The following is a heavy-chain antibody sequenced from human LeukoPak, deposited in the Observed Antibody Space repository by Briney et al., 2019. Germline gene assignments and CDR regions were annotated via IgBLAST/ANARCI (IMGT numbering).Heavy chain of an antibody. J-gene: IGHJ4*02. V-gene: IGHV3-30*02. CDR2: IRYDGSNK. CDR3: AGGSYRYSDY. Sequence: GGSLRLSCAASGITVSNAWMTWVRQAPGKGLEWVAFIRYDGSNKYYADSVKGRFTISRDNSKNTLYLQMNSLRAEDTAVYYCAGGSYRYSDYWGQGTLVTVSS. D-gene: IGHD3-16*02. CDR1: GITVSNAW.